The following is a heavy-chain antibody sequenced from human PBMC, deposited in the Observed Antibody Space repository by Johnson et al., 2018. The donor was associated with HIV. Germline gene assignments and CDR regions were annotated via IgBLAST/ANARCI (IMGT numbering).Heavy chain of an antibody. Sequence: QVQLVESGGGVVRPGGSLRLSCAASGFTLSTYGMHWVRQAPGKGLEWVAVISYDGSNKYYADSVKGRFTTSRDNSKNTLYLQMNILRSEDTAVYYCAKDRGSYYFYAFDIWGQGTMVTVSS. CDR1: GFTLSTYG. D-gene: IGHD1-26*01. J-gene: IGHJ3*02. CDR2: ISYDGSNK. V-gene: IGHV3-30*18. CDR3: AKDRGSYYFYAFDI.